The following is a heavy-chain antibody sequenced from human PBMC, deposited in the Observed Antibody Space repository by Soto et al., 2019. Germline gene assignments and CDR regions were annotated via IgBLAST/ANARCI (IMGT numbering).Heavy chain of an antibody. CDR2: ISAYNGNT. CDR3: ARDAPHRMTTVTKTFDY. V-gene: IGHV1-18*01. J-gene: IGHJ4*02. D-gene: IGHD4-17*01. Sequence: QVQLVQSGAEVKKPGASVKVSCKASGYTFTSYGISWVRQAPGQGLEWMVWISAYNGNTNYAQKLQGRVTMTTDTSTSTAYMELRSLRSDDTAVYYCARDAPHRMTTVTKTFDYWGQGTLVTVSS. CDR1: GYTFTSYG.